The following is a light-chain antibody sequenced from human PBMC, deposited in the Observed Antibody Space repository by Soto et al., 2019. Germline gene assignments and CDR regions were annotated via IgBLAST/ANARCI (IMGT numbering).Light chain of an antibody. CDR1: QSVRSN. Sequence: PGERATLSCRASQSVRSNLAWYQQKPGQAPRLLIYDASNRATGIPGRFSGSGSGTDFTLTITNLEPEDFAVYYCQQRSNWPWTFGQGAKVEIK. J-gene: IGKJ1*01. CDR3: QQRSNWPWT. V-gene: IGKV3-11*01. CDR2: DAS.